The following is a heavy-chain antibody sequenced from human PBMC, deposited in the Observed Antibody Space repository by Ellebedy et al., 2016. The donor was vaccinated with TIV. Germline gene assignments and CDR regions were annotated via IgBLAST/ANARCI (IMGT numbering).Heavy chain of an antibody. J-gene: IGHJ4*02. V-gene: IGHV1-2*02. D-gene: IGHD1-14*01. CDR3: AKIVNRGFFDY. CDR1: GYTFTSYD. CDR2: INPNSGDT. Sequence: ASVKVSXXASGYTFTSYDISWVRQAPGQGLEWMGWINPNSGDTHYAQKFQGRVSMTRDTSISTAYLDLSRLRSDDTAVYYCAKIVNRGFFDYWGQGPLVSVSS.